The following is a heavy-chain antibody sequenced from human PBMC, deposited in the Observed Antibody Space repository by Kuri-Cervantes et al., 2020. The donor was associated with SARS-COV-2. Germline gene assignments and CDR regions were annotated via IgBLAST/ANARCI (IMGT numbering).Heavy chain of an antibody. Sequence: GGSLRLSCAASGFTFSSYAMHWVRQAPGKGLEYVSAISSNGGSTYYADSVKGRFTISRDNSKNTLYLQMNSLRAEDTAVYYCAKDGGGDLNWFDPWGQGTLVTVSS. V-gene: IGHV3-64*02. J-gene: IGHJ5*02. CDR1: GFTFSSYA. D-gene: IGHD2-21*01. CDR3: AKDGGGDLNWFDP. CDR2: ISSNGGST.